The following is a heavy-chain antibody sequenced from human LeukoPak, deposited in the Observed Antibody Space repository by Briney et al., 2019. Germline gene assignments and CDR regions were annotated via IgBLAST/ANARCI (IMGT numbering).Heavy chain of an antibody. Sequence: PGGSLRLSCSVSGFTFSTDVMHSVRQAPGKGVEYVSAVSSNGDNTYYADSVKGRFTISRDNSKNTLYLQMSSLRADYTAVYYCVRGTGYWGQGTLVTVSS. CDR3: VRGTGY. CDR2: VSSNGDNT. V-gene: IGHV3-64D*06. J-gene: IGHJ4*02. CDR1: GFTFSTDV.